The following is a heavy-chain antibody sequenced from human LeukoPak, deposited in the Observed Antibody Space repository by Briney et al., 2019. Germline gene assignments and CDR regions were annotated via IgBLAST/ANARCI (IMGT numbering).Heavy chain of an antibody. V-gene: IGHV1-69*04. Sequence: SVEVSCKASGGTFSSYAISWVRQAPGQGLEWMGRIIPILGIANYAQKFQGRVTITADKSTSTAYMELSSLRSEDTAVYYCAREKVVVRGVISYWGQGTLVTVSS. CDR2: IIPILGIA. D-gene: IGHD3-10*01. CDR1: GGTFSSYA. J-gene: IGHJ4*02. CDR3: AREKVVVRGVISY.